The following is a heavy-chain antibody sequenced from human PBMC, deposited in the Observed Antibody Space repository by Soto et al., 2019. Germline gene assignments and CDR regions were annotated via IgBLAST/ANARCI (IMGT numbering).Heavy chain of an antibody. Sequence: TSETLSLTCTVSGGSISSGGYYWSWIRQHPGKGLEWIGYIYYSGSTYYNPSLKSRVTISVDTSKNQFSLKLSSVTAADTAVYYCARDYGDPRVFDPWGQGTLVTVSS. V-gene: IGHV4-31*03. CDR3: ARDYGDPRVFDP. CDR1: GGSISSGGYY. J-gene: IGHJ5*02. CDR2: IYYSGST. D-gene: IGHD4-17*01.